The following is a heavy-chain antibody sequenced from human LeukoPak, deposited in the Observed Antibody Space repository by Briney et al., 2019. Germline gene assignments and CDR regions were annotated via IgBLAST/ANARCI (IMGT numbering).Heavy chain of an antibody. CDR1: GGSISSSSYY. J-gene: IGHJ4*02. CDR2: IYYSGST. Sequence: SETLSLTCTVSGGSISSSSYYWGWIRQPPGKGLEWIGSIYYSGSTYYNPSLKNRLTISIDTSKSQFSLKLTSVTAADTAVYYCARDPIAYCGADCYSDWGQGTLVTVSS. V-gene: IGHV4-39*07. D-gene: IGHD2-21*02. CDR3: ARDPIAYCGADCYSD.